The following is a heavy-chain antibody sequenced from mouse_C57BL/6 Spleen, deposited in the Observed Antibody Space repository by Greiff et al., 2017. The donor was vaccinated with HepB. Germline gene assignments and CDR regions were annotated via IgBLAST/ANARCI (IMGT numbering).Heavy chain of an antibody. CDR2: IYPGSGNT. D-gene: IGHD1-1*01. CDR3: ASTTVDSSYAMDY. J-gene: IGHJ4*01. V-gene: IGHV1-81*01. Sequence: QVQLQQSGAELARPGASVKLSCKASGYTFTSYGISWVKQRTGQGLEWIGEIYPGSGNTYYNEKFKGKATLTADKSSSTAYMELRSLTSEDSAVYFCASTTVDSSYAMDYWGQGTSVTVSS. CDR1: GYTFTSYG.